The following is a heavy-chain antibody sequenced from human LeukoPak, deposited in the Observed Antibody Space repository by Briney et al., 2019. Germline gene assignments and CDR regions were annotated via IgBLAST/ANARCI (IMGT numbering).Heavy chain of an antibody. V-gene: IGHV4-59*01. CDR3: ARVLGSGYSDY. D-gene: IGHD2-15*01. J-gene: IGHJ4*02. Sequence: PSETLSLTCTVSGGSISSYYWSWIRQPPGKGLEWLGYIYSSGITNYNSSLKSRVTISVDTSKNQFSLKLSSVTAADTAVYYCARVLGSGYSDYWGQGTLVTVSS. CDR2: IYSSGIT. CDR1: GGSISSYY.